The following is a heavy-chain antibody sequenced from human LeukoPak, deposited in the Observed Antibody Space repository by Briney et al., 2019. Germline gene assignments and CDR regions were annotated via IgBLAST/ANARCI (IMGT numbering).Heavy chain of an antibody. J-gene: IGHJ5*01. CDR1: GFTFSSYE. CDR2: ISGSGSTI. V-gene: IGHV3-48*03. Sequence: GGSLRLSCSASGFTFSSYEMNWVRQAPGRGLEWVSYISGSGSTIYSADSVKGRFTISRDNAKNSLYLQMNSLRAEDAAVYYCASLLIAVASTRAFGSWGQGTLVTVS. CDR3: ASLLIAVASTRAFGS. D-gene: IGHD6-19*01.